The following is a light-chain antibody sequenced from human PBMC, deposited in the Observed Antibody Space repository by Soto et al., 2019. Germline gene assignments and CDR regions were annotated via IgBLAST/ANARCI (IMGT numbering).Light chain of an antibody. V-gene: IGKV4-1*01. CDR1: RSVLNSFDNKKY. CDR2: WAS. Sequence: DIRLSHSQRKLAELRGARATTNSKSSRSVLNSFDNKKYLAWYQQKSGQPPNLXIYWASMRESGVPDRFSGSGYGTDFNLTISSLQPEDVAVYYCQQYRSAPITFGQGTRLEIK. CDR3: QQYRSAPIT. J-gene: IGKJ5*01.